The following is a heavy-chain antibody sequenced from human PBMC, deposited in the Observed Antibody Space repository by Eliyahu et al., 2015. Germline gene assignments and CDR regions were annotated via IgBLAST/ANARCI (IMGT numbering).Heavy chain of an antibody. CDR1: GXXTXTGGYY. CDR3: ARDRGSSGWHYFDS. Sequence: QVQLQESGPRLVRPSQTLSLXCXVSGXXTXTGGYYWSWVRQHPGEGLEWIGSVYYTGHTDYIPSLKSRLTISLDTSKNQFSLNLNSVTAADTAVYFCARDRGSSGWHYFDSWGQGILVTVSS. J-gene: IGHJ4*02. D-gene: IGHD6-19*01. V-gene: IGHV4-31*03. CDR2: VYYTGHT.